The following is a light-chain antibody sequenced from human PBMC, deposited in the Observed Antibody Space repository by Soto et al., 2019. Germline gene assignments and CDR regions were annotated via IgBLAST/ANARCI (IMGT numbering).Light chain of an antibody. CDR3: NSYSTSTSYV. Sequence: QCVRKRAASGSGAPVGGSSITCTGTSSDVGAYDYVSWYQQHPGKAPKLMIYDVNKRPSGVSRRFSGSKSGNTASLTISGLQAEDEADYYCNSYSTSTSYVFGTVTKVTVL. CDR1: SSDVGAYDY. CDR2: DVN. J-gene: IGLJ1*01. V-gene: IGLV2-14*01.